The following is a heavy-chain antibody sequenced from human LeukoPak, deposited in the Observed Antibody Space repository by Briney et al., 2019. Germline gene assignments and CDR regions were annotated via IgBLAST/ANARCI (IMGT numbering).Heavy chain of an antibody. D-gene: IGHD3-22*01. V-gene: IGHV4-61*01. J-gene: IGHJ4*02. Sequence: SETLSLTCTVSGGSVSSGSYYWSWIRQPPGKGLEWIGYIYYSGSTNYNPSLKSRVTISVDTSKNQFSLKLSSVTAADTAVYYCARDTPARGYYDTSGYPTDWGQGTLVTVS. CDR2: IYYSGST. CDR1: GGSVSSGSYY. CDR3: ARDTPARGYYDTSGYPTD.